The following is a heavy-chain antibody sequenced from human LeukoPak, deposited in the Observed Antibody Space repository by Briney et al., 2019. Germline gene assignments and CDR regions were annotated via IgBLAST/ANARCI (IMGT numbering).Heavy chain of an antibody. D-gene: IGHD3-22*01. J-gene: IGHJ4*02. CDR3: ARANYYDISGYDY. V-gene: IGHV3-48*03. CDR2: ITSSGNTI. CDR1: GFPLVNNW. Sequence: PGGSLRLSCAASGFPLVNNWMNCVRQAPGKGLEWVSYITSSGNTIYYADSVKGRFTISRDNAKNSLYLQMNSLRAEDTAVYYCARANYYDISGYDYWGQGTLVTVSS.